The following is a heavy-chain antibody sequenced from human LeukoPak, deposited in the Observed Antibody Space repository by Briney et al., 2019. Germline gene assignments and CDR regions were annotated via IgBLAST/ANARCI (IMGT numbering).Heavy chain of an antibody. CDR2: ISGSGSAS. CDR1: GFTFSSYA. Sequence: GGSLTLSCVGSGFTFSSYAMNWVRQAPGKGLEWVSGISGSGSASYYADSVKGRFTISRDNSRNTLYLQMNYLSVDDTAVYYCTKARYSNAWDYSDYWGQGTLVTDSS. D-gene: IGHD6-19*01. CDR3: TKARYSNAWDYSDY. J-gene: IGHJ4*02. V-gene: IGHV3-23*01.